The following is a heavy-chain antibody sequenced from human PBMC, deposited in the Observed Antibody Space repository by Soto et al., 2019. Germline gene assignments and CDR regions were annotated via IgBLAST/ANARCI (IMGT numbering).Heavy chain of an antibody. CDR1: GGSISSSSYY. J-gene: IGHJ6*02. V-gene: IGHV4-39*07. D-gene: IGHD2-15*01. CDR2: IYYSGST. Sequence: SETLSLTCTVSGGSISSSSYYWGWIRQPPGKGLEWIGSIYYSGSTYYNPSLKSRVTISVDTSKNSLFLQMNSLRAEDTAVYYCARGKSIFYGMDVWGQGTTVTVSS. CDR3: ARGKSIFYGMDV.